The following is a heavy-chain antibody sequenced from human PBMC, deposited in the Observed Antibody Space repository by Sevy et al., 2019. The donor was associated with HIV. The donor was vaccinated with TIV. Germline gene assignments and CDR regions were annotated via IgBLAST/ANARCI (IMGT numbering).Heavy chain of an antibody. J-gene: IGHJ6*02. Sequence: ASVKVSCKASGYTFTGYYMHWVRQAPGQGLEWMGWINPNSGGTNYAQKFQGRVTMTRDTSISTAYMELSRLRSDGTAVYYCARADIVVVVAATPGYYGMDVWGQGTTVTVSS. CDR2: INPNSGGT. CDR1: GYTFTGYY. CDR3: ARADIVVVVAATPGYYGMDV. D-gene: IGHD2-15*01. V-gene: IGHV1-2*02.